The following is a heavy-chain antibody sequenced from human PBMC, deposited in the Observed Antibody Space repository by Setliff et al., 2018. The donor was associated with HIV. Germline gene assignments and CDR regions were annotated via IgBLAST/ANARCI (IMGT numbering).Heavy chain of an antibody. D-gene: IGHD3-10*01. CDR3: ARRIDDSGSFPDKNWFDT. CDR2: IFSSGST. J-gene: IGHJ5*02. CDR1: GDSISSYS. V-gene: IGHV4-4*09. Sequence: PSETLSLTCTVSGDSISSYSWNWIRQSPGGGLEWIGFIFSSGSTKYNPSLQSRVTMSIDTSKNQFSLRLTSVTAADTAVYYCARRIDDSGSFPDKNWFDTWGQGSLVTLL.